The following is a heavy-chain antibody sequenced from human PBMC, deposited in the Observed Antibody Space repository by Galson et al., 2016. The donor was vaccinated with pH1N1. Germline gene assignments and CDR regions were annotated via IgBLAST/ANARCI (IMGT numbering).Heavy chain of an antibody. Sequence: ETLSLTCAVSGGSLGGFYWTWVRQSPGVGLEWIGEVNHSGTTNYNTSLRGRVTISVDSSHQFSLTLTSVTAADTAVYYCARKRGGYNRDLHFYYYYYMDVWAKGTTVTVS. CDR3: ARKRGGYNRDLHFYYYYYMDV. D-gene: IGHD1-14*01. V-gene: IGHV4-34*01. CDR1: GGSLGGFY. J-gene: IGHJ6*03. CDR2: VNHSGTT.